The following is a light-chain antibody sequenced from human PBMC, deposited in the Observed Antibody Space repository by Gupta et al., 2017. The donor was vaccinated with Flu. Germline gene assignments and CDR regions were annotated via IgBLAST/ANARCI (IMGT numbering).Light chain of an antibody. CDR1: QSLLHSNGYNY. CDR2: LGS. CDR3: MQARQTPRT. V-gene: IGKV2-28*01. J-gene: IGKJ2*01. Sequence: DIVMTQSPLSLPVTPGEPASISCRSSQSLLHSNGYNYLDWYLQKPGQSPQLLIYLGSNRASGVPDRFRGSGSGTDFTLKISRVEAEDVGVYYCMQARQTPRTFGQGTKLEIK.